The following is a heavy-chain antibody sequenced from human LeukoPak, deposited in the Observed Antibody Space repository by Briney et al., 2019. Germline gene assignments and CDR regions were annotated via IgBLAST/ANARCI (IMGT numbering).Heavy chain of an antibody. D-gene: IGHD1-1*01. Sequence: GGSLRLSCAASGFTFNNYAMNWVRQAPGKGLEWVSAITGNGGSTYYADSVKGRFTISRDNSKNTVYLQMNSLRAEDTAVYYCAKVDYWSPENYFDSWGQGTLVTVSS. J-gene: IGHJ4*02. CDR3: AKVDYWSPENYFDS. V-gene: IGHV3-23*01. CDR2: ITGNGGST. CDR1: GFTFNNYA.